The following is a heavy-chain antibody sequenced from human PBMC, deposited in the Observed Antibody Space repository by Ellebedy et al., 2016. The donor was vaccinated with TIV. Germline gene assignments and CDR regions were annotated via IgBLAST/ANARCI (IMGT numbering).Heavy chain of an antibody. J-gene: IGHJ4*02. D-gene: IGHD1-20*01. CDR3: AKVRSNWNYFDY. Sequence: GESLKISYAASGFTFDTDAMTWVRQAPGKGLEWVSGISGSGDTTYYADSVKGRFTISRDSSKYTLYLQMNSLRAEDTAVYYCAKVRSNWNYFDYWGQGTLVTVSS. CDR2: ISGSGDTT. CDR1: GFTFDTDA. V-gene: IGHV3-23*01.